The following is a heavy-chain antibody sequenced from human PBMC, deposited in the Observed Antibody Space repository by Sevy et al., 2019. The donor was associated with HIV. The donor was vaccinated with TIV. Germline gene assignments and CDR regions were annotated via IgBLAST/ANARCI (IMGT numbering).Heavy chain of an antibody. D-gene: IGHD2-8*01. J-gene: IGHJ4*02. CDR1: GFTFSKYS. V-gene: IGHV3-23*01. CDR3: AREGCTKPHDY. Sequence: GGSLRLSCAASGFTFSKYSMSWVRQPPGKGLEWVSTLSFGCGEINHADSVKGRFTISRVNSKNSLYLLMNNLRAEDTAVYYCAREGCTKPHDYWGQGTLVTVSS. CDR2: LSFGCGEI.